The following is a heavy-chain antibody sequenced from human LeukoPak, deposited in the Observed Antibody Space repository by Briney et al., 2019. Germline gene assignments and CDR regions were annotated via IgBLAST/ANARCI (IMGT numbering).Heavy chain of an antibody. J-gene: IGHJ4*02. D-gene: IGHD1-7*01. V-gene: IGHV3-21*01. Sequence: PGGPLRLSCAASGFTFSSYSMNWVRQAPGKGLEWVSSISSSSSYIYYADSVKGRFTISRDNAKNSLYLQMNSLRAEDTAVYYCARQTGTFYYFDYWGQGTLVTVSS. CDR2: ISSSSSYI. CDR3: ARQTGTFYYFDY. CDR1: GFTFSSYS.